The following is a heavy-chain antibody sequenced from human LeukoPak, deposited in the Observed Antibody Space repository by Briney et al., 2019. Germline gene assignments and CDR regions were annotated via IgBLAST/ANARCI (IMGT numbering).Heavy chain of an antibody. V-gene: IGHV3-48*03. Sequence: PGGSLRLSCAASGFTFSRYETNWVRQAPGKGLEWVSYISRSGDTIYFADSVKGRFTISRDNAKNSLYLQMSSLRAEDTAVYYCARDYASDYWGQGTLVTVSS. CDR1: GFTFSRYE. J-gene: IGHJ4*02. CDR2: ISRSGDTI. CDR3: ARDYASDY. D-gene: IGHD3-10*01.